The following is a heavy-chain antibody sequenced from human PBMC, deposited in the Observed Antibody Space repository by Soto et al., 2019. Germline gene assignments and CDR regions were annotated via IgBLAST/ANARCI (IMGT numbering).Heavy chain of an antibody. D-gene: IGHD3-22*01. J-gene: IGHJ6*02. CDR2: INPNSGGT. CDR3: ARDLIVDGPDNYAMDV. CDR1: GYTFTGYY. Sequence: ASVKVSCKASGYTFTGYYMHWVRQAPGQGLEWMGWINPNSGGTNYAQKFQGWVTMTRDTSLTTVYMQLNRLTSDDSAVYYCARDLIVDGPDNYAMDVWGQGTTVTVSS. V-gene: IGHV1-2*04.